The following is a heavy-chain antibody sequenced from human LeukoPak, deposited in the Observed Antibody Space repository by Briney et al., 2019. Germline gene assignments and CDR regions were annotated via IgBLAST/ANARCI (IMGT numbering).Heavy chain of an antibody. Sequence: GGSLRLSCAASGFIFSSYWVSWVRQAPGKGLEWVANIKQDGSEKYYVDSVKGRFTISRDNAKNSLYLQMNSLRAEDTAVYYCARERGVGATDAFDIWGQGTMVTVSS. CDR3: ARERGVGATDAFDI. J-gene: IGHJ3*02. D-gene: IGHD1-26*01. CDR1: GFIFSSYW. V-gene: IGHV3-7*01. CDR2: IKQDGSEK.